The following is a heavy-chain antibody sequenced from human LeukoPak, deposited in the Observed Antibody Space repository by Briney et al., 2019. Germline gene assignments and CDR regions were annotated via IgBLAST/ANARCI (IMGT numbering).Heavy chain of an antibody. CDR3: ARDGCGYNGCYYYMDV. CDR2: IKSKTDGGTT. D-gene: IGHD5-24*01. CDR1: GFTFSNAW. Sequence: PGGSLRLSCAASGFTFSNAWMSWARQAPGKGLEWVGRIKSKTDGGTTDYAAPVKGRFTISRDNSKNTLYLQMNSLRAEDTAVYYCARDGCGYNGCYYYMDVWGKGTTVTISS. V-gene: IGHV3-15*01. J-gene: IGHJ6*03.